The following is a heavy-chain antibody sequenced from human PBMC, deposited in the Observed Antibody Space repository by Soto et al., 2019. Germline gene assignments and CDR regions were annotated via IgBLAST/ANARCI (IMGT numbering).Heavy chain of an antibody. CDR2: IYYSGTT. D-gene: IGHD6-25*01. CDR1: GGSISSSDYH. V-gene: IGHV4-39*01. J-gene: IGHJ4*02. CDR3: VRHLRPTGPIY. Sequence: PSETLSLTCTVSGGSISSSDYHWGWVRQPPGKGLEWIGSIYYSGTTYYNPSLRSRVTISEDMSKNQFSLKLSSVTASDTAVFFFVRHLRPTGPIYWGPGTLVTVSS.